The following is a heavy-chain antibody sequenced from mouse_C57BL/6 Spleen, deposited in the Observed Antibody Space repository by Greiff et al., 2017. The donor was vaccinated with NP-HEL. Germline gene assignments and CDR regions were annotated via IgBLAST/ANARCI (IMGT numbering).Heavy chain of an antibody. CDR2: INPNNGGT. Sequence: EVQGVESGPELVKPGASVKMSCKASGYTFTDYNMHWVKQSHGKSLEWIGYINPNNGGTSYNQKFKGKATLTVNKSSSTAYMELRSLTSEDSAVYYCARRNYYGSGFDYWGKGTTLTVSS. V-gene: IGHV1-22*01. CDR3: ARRNYYGSGFDY. CDR1: GYTFTDYN. J-gene: IGHJ2*01. D-gene: IGHD1-1*01.